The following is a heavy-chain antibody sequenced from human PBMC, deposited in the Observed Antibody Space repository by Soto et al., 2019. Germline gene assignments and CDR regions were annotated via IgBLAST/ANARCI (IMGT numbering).Heavy chain of an antibody. V-gene: IGHV4-31*02. CDR1: GGSISSGGYY. D-gene: IGHD3-3*01. Sequence: TLSLTCTVSGGSISSGGYYWSWIRQHPGKGLEWIGYIYYSGSTYYNPSLKSRVTISVDTSKNQFSLKLSSVTAADTAVYYCARYPSYDGSHFDYWGQGTLVTVSS. J-gene: IGHJ4*02. CDR2: IYYSGST. CDR3: ARYPSYDGSHFDY.